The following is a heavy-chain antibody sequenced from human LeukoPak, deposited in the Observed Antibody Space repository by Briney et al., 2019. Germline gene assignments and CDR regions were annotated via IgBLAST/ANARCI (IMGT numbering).Heavy chain of an antibody. CDR2: ISSSSSYI. D-gene: IGHD5-12*01. CDR1: GFTFSSYS. J-gene: IGHJ6*02. CDR3: ARDHGYSGYEAPQVDHYYGMDV. Sequence: GGSLRLSCAASGFTFSSYSMNWVRQAPGKGLEWVSSISSSSSYIYYADSVKGRFTISRDNAKNSLYLQMNSLRAEDTAVYYCARDHGYSGYEAPQVDHYYGMDVWGQGTTVTVSS. V-gene: IGHV3-21*01.